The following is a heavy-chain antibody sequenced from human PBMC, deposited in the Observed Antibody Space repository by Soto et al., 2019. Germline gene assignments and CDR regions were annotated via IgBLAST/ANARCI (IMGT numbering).Heavy chain of an antibody. V-gene: IGHV3-23*01. D-gene: IGHD6-19*01. Sequence: EVQLLESGGGLVQPGGSLRLSCAASGFTFSSYAMSWVRQAPGKGLEWVSAISGSGGSTYYADSVKGRFTISRHNSKNTLYLPMPRLRAEATAVYSCATPSSGSDFAYWGQGTLVTVSS. CDR2: ISGSGGST. CDR1: GFTFSSYA. CDR3: ATPSSGSDFAY. J-gene: IGHJ4*02.